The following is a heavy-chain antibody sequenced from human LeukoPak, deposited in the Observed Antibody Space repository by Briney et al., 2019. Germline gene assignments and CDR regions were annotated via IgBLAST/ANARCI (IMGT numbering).Heavy chain of an antibody. CDR3: ARSPDYSNSFDY. CDR2: IYYSGST. J-gene: IGHJ4*02. Sequence: TLSLTCTVSGYSISSGYYWGWIRQPPGKGLEWIGYIYYSGSTYYNPSLKSRVTISVDTSKNQFSLKLSSVTAADTAVYYCARSPDYSNSFDYWGQGTLVTVSS. CDR1: GYSISSGYY. V-gene: IGHV4-30-4*08. D-gene: IGHD4-11*01.